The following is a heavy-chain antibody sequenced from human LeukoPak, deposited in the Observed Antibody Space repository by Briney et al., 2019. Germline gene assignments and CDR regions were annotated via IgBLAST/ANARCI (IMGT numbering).Heavy chain of an antibody. V-gene: IGHV3-30-3*01. J-gene: IGHJ6*02. Sequence: PGRSLRLSCAASGFTFSSYAMHWVRQAPGKGLEWVAVISYDGSNKYYADSVKGRFTISRDNSKNTLYLQMNSLRAEDTAVYYCARDRGGLRFLEWSSFGDWGQGTTVTVSS. CDR2: ISYDGSNK. D-gene: IGHD3-3*01. CDR3: ARDRGGLRFLEWSSFGD. CDR1: GFTFSSYA.